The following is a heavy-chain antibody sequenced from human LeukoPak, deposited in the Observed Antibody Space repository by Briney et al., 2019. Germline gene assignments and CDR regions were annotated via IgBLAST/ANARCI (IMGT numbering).Heavy chain of an antibody. V-gene: IGHV4-4*07. Sequence: SETLSLTCTVSGGSISSYYWSWIRQPAGKGLEWIGRIYTSGSTNYNPSLKSRVTMSVDTSKNQFSLKLSSVTAADTAVYYCAGDLPPRRAVTNYDFWSGYKDDAFDIWGQGTMVTVSS. CDR1: GGSISSYY. J-gene: IGHJ3*02. D-gene: IGHD3-3*01. CDR3: AGDLPPRRAVTNYDFWSGYKDDAFDI. CDR2: IYTSGST.